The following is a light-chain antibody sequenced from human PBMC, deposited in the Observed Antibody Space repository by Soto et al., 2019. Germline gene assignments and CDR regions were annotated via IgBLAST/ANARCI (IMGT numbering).Light chain of an antibody. CDR2: EVN. CDR3: SSYTSSSPYV. Sequence: QSALTQPACVSGSPGQSIAISCTGTSSDVGGYNYVPWYQQHPGKAPKLMIYEVNNRPSGVSNRFSGSKSGNTASLTIPGLQADDEADYYCSSYTSSSPYVFGTGTKVTVL. CDR1: SSDVGGYNY. V-gene: IGLV2-14*01. J-gene: IGLJ1*01.